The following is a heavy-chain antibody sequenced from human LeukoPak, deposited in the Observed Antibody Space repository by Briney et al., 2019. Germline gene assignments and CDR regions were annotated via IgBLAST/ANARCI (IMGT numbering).Heavy chain of an antibody. CDR1: GFTFSSFA. Sequence: GGYLRLSCAASGFTFSSFAMSWVRQAPGKGLDWVSVISGNGGSTYYADSVKGRFTISRDNSKNTLYLLMNSLRAEDTAVYYCAKESPELDYWGQGTLVTVSS. V-gene: IGHV3-23*01. CDR3: AKESPELDY. CDR2: ISGNGGST. J-gene: IGHJ4*02.